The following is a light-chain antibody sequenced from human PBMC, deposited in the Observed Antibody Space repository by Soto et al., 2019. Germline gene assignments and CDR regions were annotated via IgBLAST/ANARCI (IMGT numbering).Light chain of an antibody. CDR1: QSVRSN. CDR3: QQYGSSPIT. J-gene: IGKJ5*01. V-gene: IGKV3-15*01. CDR2: GAS. Sequence: EIVMTQSPATLSVSPGERTTLSCRASQSVRSNLAWYQQKPGQAPRLLIYGASTRATAIPARFSGSGSGTDFTLTISRLEPEDFAVYYCQQYGSSPITFGQGTRLEIK.